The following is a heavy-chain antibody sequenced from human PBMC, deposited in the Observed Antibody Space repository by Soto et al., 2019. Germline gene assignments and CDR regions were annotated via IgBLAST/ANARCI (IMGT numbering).Heavy chain of an antibody. CDR1: GFTFSSYS. D-gene: IGHD2-2*01. V-gene: IGHV3-21*01. CDR2: ISSSSSYI. CDR3: ARRGNYCSSTSCYGIDAFDI. Sequence: PGGSLRLSCAASGFTFSSYSMNWVRQAPGKGLEWVSSISSSSSYIYYADSVKGRFTISRDNAKNSLYLQMNSLRAEDTAVYYCARRGNYCSSTSCYGIDAFDIWGQGTMVTVSS. J-gene: IGHJ3*02.